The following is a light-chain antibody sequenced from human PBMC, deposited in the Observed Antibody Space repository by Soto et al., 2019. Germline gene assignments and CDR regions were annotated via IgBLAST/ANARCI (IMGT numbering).Light chain of an antibody. CDR1: QSVSSR. V-gene: IGKV3-15*01. Sequence: EIVMTQSPTNLSVSPGERVTLSCRASQSVSSRVAWYQQKPGQAPRLLISGASTRATGTPANFRGSGSGTEFTLTINGLQSEHFALYWCQQYDNWPPTFGGGTKWISN. J-gene: IGKJ4*01. CDR2: GAS. CDR3: QQYDNWPPT.